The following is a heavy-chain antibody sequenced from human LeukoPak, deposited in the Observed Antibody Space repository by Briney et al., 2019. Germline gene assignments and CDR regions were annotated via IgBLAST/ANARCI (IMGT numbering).Heavy chain of an antibody. CDR2: ISYDGSNK. Sequence: GRSLGLSCAASGFTFSSYAMHWVRQAPGKGLEWVAVISYDGSNKYYADSVKGRFTISRDNSKNTLYLQMNSLRAEDTAVYYCATNPLYYDILTGTIFDYWGQGTLVTVSS. CDR3: ATNPLYYDILTGTIFDY. J-gene: IGHJ4*02. CDR1: GFTFSSYA. D-gene: IGHD3-9*01. V-gene: IGHV3-30*04.